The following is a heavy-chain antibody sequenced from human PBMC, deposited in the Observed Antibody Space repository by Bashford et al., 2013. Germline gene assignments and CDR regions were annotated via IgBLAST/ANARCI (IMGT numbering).Heavy chain of an antibody. CDR2: ISASGNTI. CDR1: GFTFSDYY. V-gene: IGHV3-11*01. D-gene: IGHD4-23*01. Sequence: GGSLRLSCVGSGFTFSDYYMSWIRQPPGKGLEWLAYISASGNTIFYPDGMKGRFTISRDNAKNSLYLQMNSLRAEDTAIYYCAMHLRWYDFDCWGQGTLVTVSS. J-gene: IGHJ4*02. CDR3: AMHLRWYDFDC.